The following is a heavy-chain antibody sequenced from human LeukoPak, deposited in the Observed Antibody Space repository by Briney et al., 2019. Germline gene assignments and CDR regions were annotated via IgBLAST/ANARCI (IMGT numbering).Heavy chain of an antibody. Sequence: SETLSLTCTVSGGSINSYFWTWIRQPAGKGLEWIGRIYTGGSTYYNPSLKSRVAISEDTSGKQFSLRLGSVTAADTAVYYCARANGSGSTVYYFDFWGQGTLVTVSS. V-gene: IGHV4-4*07. CDR1: GGSINSYF. J-gene: IGHJ4*02. D-gene: IGHD3-10*01. CDR2: IYTGGST. CDR3: ARANGSGSTVYYFDF.